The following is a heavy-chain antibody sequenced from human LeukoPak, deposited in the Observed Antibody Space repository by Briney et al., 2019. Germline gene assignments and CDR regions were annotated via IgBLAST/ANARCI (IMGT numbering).Heavy chain of an antibody. D-gene: IGHD6-13*01. J-gene: IGHJ4*02. CDR2: ISYDGSNK. CDR3: AKDRWFGTIAAAGNFDY. Sequence: QPGGSLRLSCAASGFTFSSYGMHWVRQAPGKGLEWVTVISYDGSNKYYADSVKGRFTISRDNSKNTLYLQMNSLRAEDTAVYYCAKDRWFGTIAAAGNFDYWGQGTLVTVSS. CDR1: GFTFSSYG. V-gene: IGHV3-30*18.